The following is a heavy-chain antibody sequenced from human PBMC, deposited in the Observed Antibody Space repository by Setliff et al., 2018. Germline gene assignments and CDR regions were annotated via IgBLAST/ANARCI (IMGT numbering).Heavy chain of an antibody. CDR3: ARAITSKYYFEY. V-gene: IGHV4-31*03. CDR1: GGSISSTTYY. D-gene: IGHD3-16*01. Sequence: KSSETLSLTCSVSGGSISSTTYYWSWIRRHPGKGLEWIGYIYYSGSTYYDPSLKSRLTISVDTSKTQFSLRLSSVTAADTAVYYCARAITSKYYFEYWGQGTLVTVSS. J-gene: IGHJ4*02. CDR2: IYYSGST.